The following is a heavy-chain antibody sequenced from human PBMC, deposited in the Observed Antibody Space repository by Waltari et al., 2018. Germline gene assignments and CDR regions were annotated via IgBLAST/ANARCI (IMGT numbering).Heavy chain of an antibody. Sequence: QVQLVQSGAEVKKPGASVKVSCKASGYTFTSYGISWVRQAPGQGLEWMGWISAYNGNTNYAQKFQGRVTITADESTSTAYMELSSLRSEDTAVYYCARVGATTMADYWGQGTLVTVSS. CDR2: ISAYNGNT. D-gene: IGHD1-26*01. CDR3: ARVGATTMADY. J-gene: IGHJ4*02. V-gene: IGHV1-18*01. CDR1: GYTFTSYG.